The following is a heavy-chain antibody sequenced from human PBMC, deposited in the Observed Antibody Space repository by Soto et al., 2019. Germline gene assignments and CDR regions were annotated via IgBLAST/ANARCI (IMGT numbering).Heavy chain of an antibody. D-gene: IGHD3-16*01. CDR2: VNEDGSER. Sequence: EVQLVESGGGLVQPGGSLRLSCAASGFTFTNYYMSWVRQAQGKGLEWVANVNEDGSERYYVDSVKGRFTVSRDNAKNSLYLQMNSLRAEDTAVYYCAKCGGAGSDYWGQGPLVTVSS. CDR3: AKCGGAGSDY. CDR1: GFTFTNYY. J-gene: IGHJ4*02. V-gene: IGHV3-7*01.